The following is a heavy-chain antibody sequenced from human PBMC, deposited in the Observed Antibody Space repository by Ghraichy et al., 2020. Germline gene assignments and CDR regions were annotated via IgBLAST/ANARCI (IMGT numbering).Heavy chain of an antibody. J-gene: IGHJ3*02. CDR2: SYHSGST. CDR1: GGSISSSNW. V-gene: IGHV4-4*02. D-gene: IGHD4-17*01. Sequence: SETLSLTCTVSGGSISSSNWWSWVRQPPGKGLEWIGESYHSGSTNYNPSLKSRVTIAVDKSKNQFSLKLRSVTAADTAVYYCARVRPPTVFDAFDIWGQGTMVTVSS. CDR3: ARVRPPTVFDAFDI.